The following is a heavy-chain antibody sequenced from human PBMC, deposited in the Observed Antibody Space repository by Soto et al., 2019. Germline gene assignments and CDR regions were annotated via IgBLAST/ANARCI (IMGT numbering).Heavy chain of an antibody. J-gene: IGHJ6*02. V-gene: IGHV4-34*01. D-gene: IGHD3-10*01. Sequence: SETLSLTCAVYGGSFSGYYWSWIRQPPGKGLEWIGEINHSGSTNYNPSLKSRVTISVDTSKNQFSLKLSSVTAADTAVYYCAILLGRRTGSGIYGMDVWGQGTTVS. CDR1: GGSFSGYY. CDR3: AILLGRRTGSGIYGMDV. CDR2: INHSGST.